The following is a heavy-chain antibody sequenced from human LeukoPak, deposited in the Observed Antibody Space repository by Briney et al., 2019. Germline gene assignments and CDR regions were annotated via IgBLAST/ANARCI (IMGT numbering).Heavy chain of an antibody. D-gene: IGHD3-22*01. CDR2: IKGDGSDK. Sequence: GGSLRLSCAASGFAFSTYWMSWVRQAPGKGLEWVANIKGDGSDKYYLDSLKGRFTISRDNAKNSLYLQMNSLRDEDTAVYYCARAHDYYASSGPFDYWGQGTLVTVSS. CDR1: GFAFSTYW. V-gene: IGHV3-7*02. CDR3: ARAHDYYASSGPFDY. J-gene: IGHJ4*02.